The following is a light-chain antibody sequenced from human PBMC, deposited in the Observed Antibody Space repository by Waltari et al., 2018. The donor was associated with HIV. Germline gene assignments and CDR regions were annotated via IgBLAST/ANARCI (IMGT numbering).Light chain of an antibody. V-gene: IGLV3-21*02. CDR2: DDR. CDR3: HVWNSTSDLGV. Sequence: SSVLTQPPSVSVAPGQTARIPCGGPNIGSKSVHWYQQRPDQAPVLVVYDDRVRPSGIPDRFSGSNSGNTATLTISMVEAGDEADYYCHVWNSTSDLGVFGGGTQLTVL. CDR1: NIGSKS. J-gene: IGLJ7*01.